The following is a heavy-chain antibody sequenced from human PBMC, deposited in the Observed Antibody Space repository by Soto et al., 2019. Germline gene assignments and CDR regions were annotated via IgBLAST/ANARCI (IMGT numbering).Heavy chain of an antibody. Sequence: SETLSLTCCVSGGSISSSSYFWGWIRQPPGKGLEWIGSMYYSGSTYYNPSLKSRVTISVDTSKNQFSLKLSSVTAEDTAVYYCAKDPPDMVRGVTNWFDPWGQGTLVTVSS. CDR1: GGSISSSSYF. CDR3: AKDPPDMVRGVTNWFDP. J-gene: IGHJ5*02. V-gene: IGHV4-39*07. D-gene: IGHD3-10*01. CDR2: MYYSGST.